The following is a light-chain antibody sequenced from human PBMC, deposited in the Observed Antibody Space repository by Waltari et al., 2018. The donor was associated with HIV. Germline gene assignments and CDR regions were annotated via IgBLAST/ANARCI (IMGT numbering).Light chain of an antibody. CDR2: DAS. CDR3: QQRSNWPLT. J-gene: IGKJ4*01. Sequence: EIVLTQSPATLSLSPGERATLSCRASQSVSSYLAWYQQKPGQAPRLLIYDASNRATGIPARLSGSGSGTDFTLTISSLEPEDFAVYVCQQRSNWPLTFGGGTKVEIK. CDR1: QSVSSY. V-gene: IGKV3-11*01.